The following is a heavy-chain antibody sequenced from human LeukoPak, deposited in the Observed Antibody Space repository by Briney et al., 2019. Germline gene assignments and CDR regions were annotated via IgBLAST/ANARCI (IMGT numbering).Heavy chain of an antibody. CDR2: ISGSGGST. D-gene: IGHD1-1*01. J-gene: IGHJ4*02. CDR3: EVSIVGYNWNDVSSDYYFDY. Sequence: QSGGSLRLSCAASGFTFSSYAMSWVRQAPGKGLEWVSAISGSGGSTYYADSVKGRFTISRDNSKNTLYLQMNSLRAEDTAVYYCEVSIVGYNWNDVSSDYYFDYWGQGTLVTVSS. V-gene: IGHV3-23*01. CDR1: GFTFSSYA.